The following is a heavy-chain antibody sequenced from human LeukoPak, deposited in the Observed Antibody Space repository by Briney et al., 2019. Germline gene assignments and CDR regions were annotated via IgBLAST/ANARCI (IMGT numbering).Heavy chain of an antibody. J-gene: IGHJ4*02. D-gene: IGHD6-19*01. CDR1: GFTFSSYW. Sequence: GGSLRLSCVASGFTFSSYWMHWVRQTPGKGPVWVSRISSDGTSATYADSVRGQFTISRDNAKNTVYLQMNSLRVEDTAVYYCATASAETGTFVYWGQGTLVTVSS. CDR2: ISSDGTSA. V-gene: IGHV3-74*01. CDR3: ATASAETGTFVY.